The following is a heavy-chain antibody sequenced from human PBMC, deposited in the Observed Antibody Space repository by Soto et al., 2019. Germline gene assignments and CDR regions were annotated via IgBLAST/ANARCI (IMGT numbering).Heavy chain of an antibody. CDR3: AREWQPWRMEEQQLVPYYYYYYMDV. Sequence: GGSLRLSCAASGFTFSSYWMHWVRQAPGKGLVWVSRINSDGSSTSYADSVKGRFTISRDNAKNTLYLQMNSLRAEDTAVYYCAREWQPWRMEEQQLVPYYYYYYMDVWGKGTTVTVSS. J-gene: IGHJ6*03. V-gene: IGHV3-74*01. CDR2: INSDGSST. CDR1: GFTFSSYW. D-gene: IGHD6-13*01.